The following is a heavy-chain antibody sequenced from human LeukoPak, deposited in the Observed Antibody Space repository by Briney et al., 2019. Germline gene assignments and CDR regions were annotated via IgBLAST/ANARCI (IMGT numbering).Heavy chain of an antibody. CDR2: IYYNGHT. D-gene: IGHD2-21*01. Sequence: TSETLSLTCTVSAGSISISYWSWIRQPPGKGLESIGYIYYNGHTNYNPSLKSRVTISVDTSKNQFTLKLSSVTAADTAVYYCATILPVNYYMYVWGKGTTVTVSS. J-gene: IGHJ6*03. V-gene: IGHV4-59*01. CDR1: AGSISISY. CDR3: ATILPVNYYMYV.